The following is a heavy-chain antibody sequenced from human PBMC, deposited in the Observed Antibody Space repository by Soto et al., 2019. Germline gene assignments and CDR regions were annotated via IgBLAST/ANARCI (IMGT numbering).Heavy chain of an antibody. V-gene: IGHV4-31*03. D-gene: IGHD2-2*01. CDR2: IYYSGST. J-gene: IGHJ3*02. Sequence: QVQLQESGPGLVKPSQTLSLTCTVSGGSISSGGYYWSWIRQHPGKGLEWIGYIYYSGSTYYNPSLKSRVTISVDTSKNQFSLKLSSVTAADTTVYYCAREYRPVGLLDAFDIWGQGTMVTVSS. CDR1: GGSISSGGYY. CDR3: AREYRPVGLLDAFDI.